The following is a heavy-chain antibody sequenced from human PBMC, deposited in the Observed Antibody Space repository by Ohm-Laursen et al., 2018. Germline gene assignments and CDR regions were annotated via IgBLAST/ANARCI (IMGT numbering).Heavy chain of an antibody. V-gene: IGHV3-43*01. CDR1: GFTFDDYT. J-gene: IGHJ4*02. CDR3: AKDSSSWYFDY. Sequence: SLRLSCTASGFTFDDYTMHWVRQAPGKGLEWVSLISWDGGSTYYADSAKGRFTISRDNSKNSLYLQMNSLRTEDTALYYCAKDSSSWYFDYWGQGTLVTVSS. CDR2: ISWDGGST. D-gene: IGHD6-13*01.